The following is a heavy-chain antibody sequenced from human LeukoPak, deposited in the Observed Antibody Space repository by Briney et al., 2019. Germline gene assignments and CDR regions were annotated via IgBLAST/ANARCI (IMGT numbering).Heavy chain of an antibody. J-gene: IGHJ5*02. CDR3: ARDRIRGGFDP. D-gene: IGHD3-10*01. CDR2: INAGNGNT. Sequence: GASVKVPCKASGYTFTSYAMHWVRQAPGQRLEWMGWINAGNGNTKYSQKFQGRVTITRDTSASTAYMELSSLRSEDTAVYYCARDRIRGGFDPWGQGTLVTVSS. V-gene: IGHV1-3*01. CDR1: GYTFTSYA.